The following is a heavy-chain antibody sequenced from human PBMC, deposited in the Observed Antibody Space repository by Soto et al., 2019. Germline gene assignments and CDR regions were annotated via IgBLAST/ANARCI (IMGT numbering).Heavy chain of an antibody. V-gene: IGHV1-18*04. CDR2: ISAYNGNT. Sequence: PSVKVSCKASGYTFTSYGISWVRQAPGQGLEWMGWISAYNGNTNYAQKLQGRVTMTTDTSTSTAYMELRSLRSDDTAVYYCARVYDFWSGYYPPSWNGMDVWGQGTTVTSP. CDR1: GYTFTSYG. CDR3: ARVYDFWSGYYPPSWNGMDV. J-gene: IGHJ6*02. D-gene: IGHD3-3*01.